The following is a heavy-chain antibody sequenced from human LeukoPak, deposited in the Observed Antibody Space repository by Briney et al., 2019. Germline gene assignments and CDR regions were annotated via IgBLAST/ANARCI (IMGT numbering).Heavy chain of an antibody. CDR3: AHLYQLASFDY. CDR1: GFSLSTSGVG. CDR2: IYWDDDK. Sequence: SGPTLVKPTQTLTLTCTFSGFSLSTSGVGVGWIRQPPGKALEWLALIYWDDDKHYSPSLKGRLTITKDTSKNQVVLTMTNVDPVDTATYYCAHLYQLASFDYWGQGTLVTVSS. J-gene: IGHJ4*02. D-gene: IGHD2-2*01. V-gene: IGHV2-5*02.